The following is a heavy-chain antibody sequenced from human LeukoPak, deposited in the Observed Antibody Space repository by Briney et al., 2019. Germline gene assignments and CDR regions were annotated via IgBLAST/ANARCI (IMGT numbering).Heavy chain of an antibody. Sequence: SVKVSCKASGFTFATSAVQWVRQARGQRLEWMGWVVVGSGKTNYAQKFQERVIITRDMSTSTAYMEVRNLRPGDTAVYYCVADDLLSVQWGQGTLVTVSS. J-gene: IGHJ4*02. CDR3: VADDLLSVQ. CDR2: VVVGSGKT. D-gene: IGHD2-21*01. V-gene: IGHV1-58*01. CDR1: GFTFATSA.